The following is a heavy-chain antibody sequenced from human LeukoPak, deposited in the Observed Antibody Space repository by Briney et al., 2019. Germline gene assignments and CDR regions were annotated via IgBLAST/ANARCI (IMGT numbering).Heavy chain of an antibody. J-gene: IGHJ4*02. CDR2: IYYSGST. Sequence: PSETLSLTCTVSGGSISRSSYYWGWIRQPPGTGLEWIGSIYYSGSTYYSPSLKSRVTIPVDTSKNQFSPKLSSVTAADTAVYYCAREIYVDYVGAQNFDCWGEGTLVTVSS. CDR1: GGSISRSSYY. CDR3: AREIYVDYVGAQNFDC. V-gene: IGHV4-39*01. D-gene: IGHD4-17*01.